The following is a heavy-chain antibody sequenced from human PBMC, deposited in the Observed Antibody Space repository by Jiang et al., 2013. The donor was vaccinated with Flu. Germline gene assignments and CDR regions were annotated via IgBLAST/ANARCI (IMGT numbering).Heavy chain of an antibody. D-gene: IGHD3-10*01. CDR3: ARQRDMAREIINPYYYGMDV. J-gene: IGHJ6*02. CDR2: ISYSGST. Sequence: LLKPSETLSLTCTVSGGSISSNTYFWGWIRRPPGKGLEWIGSISYSGSTYYNPSLKSRVTISVDTSKNQFSLRLTSVTAADMAVYYCARQRDMAREIINPYYYGMDVWGQGTTVTVSS. V-gene: IGHV4-39*01. CDR1: GGSISSNTYF.